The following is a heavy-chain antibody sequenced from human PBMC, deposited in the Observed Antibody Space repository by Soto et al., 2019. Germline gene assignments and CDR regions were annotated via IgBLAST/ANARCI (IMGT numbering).Heavy chain of an antibody. CDR3: AAGYSTGLDAFDL. CDR1: GYNFANYW. Sequence: EVQLVQSGAEAKKPGESLKISCKGSGYNFANYWTGWVRQVPGKGLEWMGMIFPGDSDTKNSPSLQGQITMSVDKSDSSAYLQWRSLKASDTAMYYCAAGYSTGLDAFDLWGQGTLVTVSS. J-gene: IGHJ3*01. CDR2: IFPGDSDT. V-gene: IGHV5-51*01. D-gene: IGHD2-8*02.